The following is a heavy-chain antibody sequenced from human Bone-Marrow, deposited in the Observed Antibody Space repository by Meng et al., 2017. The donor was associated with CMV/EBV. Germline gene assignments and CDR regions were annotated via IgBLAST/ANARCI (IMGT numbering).Heavy chain of an antibody. J-gene: IGHJ4*02. D-gene: IGHD3-22*01. Sequence: GGSLRLSCAASGFTFSSYWMSWVRQAPGKGLEWVANIKQDGSEKYYVDSVKGRFTASRDNARNSLYLQMNSLRDEDTAVYYCARPYYYDSSGYYNYWGQGTLVTVSS. CDR3: ARPYYYDSSGYYNY. V-gene: IGHV3-7*01. CDR2: IKQDGSEK. CDR1: GFTFSSYW.